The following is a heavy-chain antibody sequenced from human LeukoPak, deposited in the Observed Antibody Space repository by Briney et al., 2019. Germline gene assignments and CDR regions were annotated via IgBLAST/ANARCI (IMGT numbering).Heavy chain of an antibody. CDR3: ASALKRGSAGTLIDY. CDR1: GYTFTSYG. D-gene: IGHD6-13*01. Sequence: GASVKVSCKASGYTFTSYGISWVRQAPGQGLEWMGWISAYNGNTNYAQKLQDRVTMTRNTSISTAYMELSSLESEDTAVYYCASALKRGSAGTLIDYWGQGTLVTVSS. J-gene: IGHJ4*02. CDR2: ISAYNGNT. V-gene: IGHV1-18*01.